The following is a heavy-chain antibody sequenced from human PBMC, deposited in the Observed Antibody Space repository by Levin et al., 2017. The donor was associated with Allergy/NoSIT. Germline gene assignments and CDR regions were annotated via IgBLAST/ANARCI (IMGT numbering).Heavy chain of an antibody. J-gene: IGHJ2*01. CDR3: ARGRPHWYFDL. Sequence: GESLKISCAASGFTVSSHYMSWVRQAPGKGLEWVSVIYSGGSTYYADSVKGRFTISRDNSKNPLYLQMNSLRAEDTAVYYCARGRPHWYFDLWGRGTLVTVSS. V-gene: IGHV3-53*01. CDR1: GFTVSSHY. CDR2: IYSGGST.